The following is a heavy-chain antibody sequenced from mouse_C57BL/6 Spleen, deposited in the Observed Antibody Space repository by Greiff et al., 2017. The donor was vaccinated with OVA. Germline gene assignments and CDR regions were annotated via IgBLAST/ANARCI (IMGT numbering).Heavy chain of an antibody. CDR3: ARYYYGSRNYFDY. V-gene: IGHV1-69*01. Sequence: QVQLKQPGAELVLPGASVKLSCKASGYTFTSYWMHWVKQRPGQGLEWIGEIDPSDSYTNYNQKFKGKSTLTVDKSSSTAYMQLSSLTSEDSAVYYSARYYYGSRNYFDYWGQGTTLTVSS. D-gene: IGHD1-1*01. J-gene: IGHJ2*01. CDR2: IDPSDSYT. CDR1: GYTFTSYW.